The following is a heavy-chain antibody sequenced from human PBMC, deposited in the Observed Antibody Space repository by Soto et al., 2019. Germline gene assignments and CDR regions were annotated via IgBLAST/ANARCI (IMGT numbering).Heavy chain of an antibody. Sequence: EVQLVESGGDLVQPGGSLRLSCAASGFTFSTSWMTWVRQAPGRGLEWVANIRKDGSVVHYADSVKGRFTISRDNAKNSLYLQMNSLRAEDTAVYFCARDMSPADGDVFYDAFDIWGQGTVVTVSS. CDR2: IRKDGSVV. J-gene: IGHJ3*02. V-gene: IGHV3-7*01. CDR3: ARDMSPADGDVFYDAFDI. CDR1: GFTFSTSW. D-gene: IGHD2-2*01.